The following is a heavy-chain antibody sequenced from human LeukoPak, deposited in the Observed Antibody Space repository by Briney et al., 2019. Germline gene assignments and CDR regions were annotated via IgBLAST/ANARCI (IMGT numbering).Heavy chain of an antibody. Sequence: SETLSLACTVSGGSISSSSYYWSWIRQPAGKGLEWIGRIYTSGSTNYNPSLKSRVTISVDTSKNQFSLKLSSVTAADTAVYYCARDGPRRIRYGMDVWGQGTTVTVSS. CDR3: ARDGPRRIRYGMDV. J-gene: IGHJ6*02. V-gene: IGHV4-61*02. CDR2: IYTSGST. D-gene: IGHD5-18*01. CDR1: GGSISSSSYY.